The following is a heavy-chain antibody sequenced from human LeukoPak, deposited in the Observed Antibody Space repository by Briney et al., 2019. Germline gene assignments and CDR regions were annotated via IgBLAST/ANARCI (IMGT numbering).Heavy chain of an antibody. Sequence: LSLTCAVYGGSFSGYYWSWIRQAPGKGLEWVAVISSDGNTKDYADSLQGRFTIFRDNSKNTVFLQMNSLRPEDTAVYFCARDALGDTFGPDSIGYYMDVWGTGARVTVSS. J-gene: IGHJ6*03. D-gene: IGHD2-15*01. V-gene: IGHV3-30*03. CDR1: GGSFSGYY. CDR3: ARDALGDTFGPDSIGYYMDV. CDR2: ISSDGNTK.